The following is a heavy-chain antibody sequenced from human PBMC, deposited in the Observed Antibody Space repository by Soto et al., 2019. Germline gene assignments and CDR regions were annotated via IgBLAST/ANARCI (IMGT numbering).Heavy chain of an antibody. Sequence: SETLSLTCTFSGCSISSSSYYLGWIRQPPGKGLEWIGSIYYSGSTYYNPSLKSRVTISVDTSKNQFSLKLSSVTAADTAVYYCASYIAVAGFYFDYWGQGTLVTVSS. V-gene: IGHV4-39*01. CDR2: IYYSGST. D-gene: IGHD6-19*01. CDR1: GCSISSSSYY. CDR3: ASYIAVAGFYFDY. J-gene: IGHJ4*02.